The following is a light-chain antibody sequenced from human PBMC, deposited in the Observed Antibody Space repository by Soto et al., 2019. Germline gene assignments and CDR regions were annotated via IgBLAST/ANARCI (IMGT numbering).Light chain of an antibody. CDR3: QQYYTTPLT. J-gene: IGKJ4*01. CDR2: WAS. Sequence: DIVMTQSPDSLAVSLGGRATINCKSSQTVLYSSNNKNYLAWYQQKLGQPPKLLIYWASTRESGVPDRFSGSGSGTDFTLTITSLQAEDVAVYYCQQYYTTPLTFGGGTKVDIK. V-gene: IGKV4-1*01. CDR1: QTVLYSSNNKNY.